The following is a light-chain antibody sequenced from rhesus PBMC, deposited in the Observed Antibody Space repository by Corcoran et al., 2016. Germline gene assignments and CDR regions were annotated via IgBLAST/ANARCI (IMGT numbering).Light chain of an antibody. CDR3: HQHNIYPWT. V-gene: IGKV1-33*02. Sequence: DIQMTQSPSSLAASVGDTLTITCQASQDISKFLAWYQQKPGKVPKLLIYDASTLQSVVPSRFSGSGSGTDFTLTISSLKHEEFATYYWHQHNIYPWTFGRGTKVDIK. CDR2: DAS. CDR1: QDISKF. J-gene: IGKJ1*01.